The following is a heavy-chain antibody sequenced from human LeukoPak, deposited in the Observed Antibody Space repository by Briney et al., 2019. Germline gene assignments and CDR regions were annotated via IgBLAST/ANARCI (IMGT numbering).Heavy chain of an antibody. CDR1: GGTFSSYA. J-gene: IGHJ4*02. Sequence: PKASVKVSCKASGGTFSSYAISWVRQAPGQRLEWMGWINAGNGNTKYSQKFQGRVTITRDTSASTAYMELSSLRSEDTAVYYCARALRFTMVRESHFDYWGQGTLVTVSS. V-gene: IGHV1-3*01. D-gene: IGHD3-10*01. CDR2: INAGNGNT. CDR3: ARALRFTMVRESHFDY.